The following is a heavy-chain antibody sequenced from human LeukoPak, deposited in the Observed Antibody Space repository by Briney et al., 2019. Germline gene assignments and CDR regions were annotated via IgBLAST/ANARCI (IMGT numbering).Heavy chain of an antibody. V-gene: IGHV3-21*01. J-gene: IGHJ6*04. D-gene: IGHD2-2*03. Sequence: NPGGSLRLSCAASGFTFSSYSVNWVRQAPGKGLEWVSSISSSSSYIYYADSVKGRFTISRDNAKNSLYLQMNSLRAEDTAVYYCARDGLGYCSSTSCPRNYGMDVWGKGTTVTVSS. CDR3: ARDGLGYCSSTSCPRNYGMDV. CDR2: ISSSSSYI. CDR1: GFTFSSYS.